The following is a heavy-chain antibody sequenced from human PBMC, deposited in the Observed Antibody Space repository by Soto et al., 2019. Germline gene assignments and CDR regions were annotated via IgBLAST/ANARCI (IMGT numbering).Heavy chain of an antibody. CDR1: GYTFTGYY. CDR2: MNPNSGNT. Sequence: GASVKVSCKASGYTFTGYYMHWVRQATGQGLEWMGWMNPNSGNTGYAQKFQGRVTMTRNTSISTAYMELSSLRSEDTAVYYCSREVNFYGLDVWGQGTTVTVSS. J-gene: IGHJ6*02. V-gene: IGHV1-8*02. CDR3: SREVNFYGLDV.